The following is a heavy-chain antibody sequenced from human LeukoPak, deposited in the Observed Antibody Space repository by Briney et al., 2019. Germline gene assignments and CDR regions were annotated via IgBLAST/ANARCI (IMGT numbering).Heavy chain of an antibody. V-gene: IGHV4-34*01. CDR3: ARRPIVVVVAATPLYAFDI. CDR2: INHSGST. J-gene: IGHJ3*02. Sequence: SETLSLTCAVYGGSFSGYYWSWIRQPPGKGLEWIGEINHSGSTNYNPSLKSRVTISVDTSKNQFSLKLSSVTAADTAVYYCARRPIVVVVAATPLYAFDIWGQGTMVTVSS. D-gene: IGHD2-15*01. CDR1: GGSFSGYY.